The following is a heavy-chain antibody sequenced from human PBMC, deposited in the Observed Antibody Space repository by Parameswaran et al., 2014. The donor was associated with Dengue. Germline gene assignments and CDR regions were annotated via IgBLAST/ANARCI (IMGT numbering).Heavy chain of an antibody. CDR2: TYYRSKWYN. CDR3: ARERGSVVDY. D-gene: IGHD3-10*01. Sequence: ISVARWIRQSPSRGLEWLGRTYYRSKWYNDYAVSVKSRITINPDTSKNQFSLQLNSVTPEDTAVYYCARERGSVVDYWGQGTLVTVSS. V-gene: IGHV6-1*01. CDR1: ISVA. J-gene: IGHJ4*02.